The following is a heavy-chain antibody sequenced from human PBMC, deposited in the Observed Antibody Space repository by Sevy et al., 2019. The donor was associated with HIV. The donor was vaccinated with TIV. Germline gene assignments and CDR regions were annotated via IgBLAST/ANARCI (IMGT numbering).Heavy chain of an antibody. D-gene: IGHD2-15*01. V-gene: IGHV1-8*01. CDR1: GYTFTSYD. J-gene: IGHJ3*02. CDR2: MNPNSGNT. CDR3: ARGRGTAYCRGGSCYRDAFDI. Sequence: ASVKVSCKASGYTFTSYDINWVRQATGQGLEWMGWMNPNSGNTGYAQKFQGRVTMTRNTSISTAYMELSSLRSEDTAVYYCARGRGTAYCRGGSCYRDAFDIWGQGTMVTVSS.